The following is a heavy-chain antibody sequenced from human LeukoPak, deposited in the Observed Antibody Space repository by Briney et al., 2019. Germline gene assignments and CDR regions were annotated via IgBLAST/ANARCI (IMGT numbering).Heavy chain of an antibody. CDR2: IYYTGST. CDR1: GGSISSYY. J-gene: IGHJ4*02. D-gene: IGHD2-8*02. V-gene: IGHV4-59*01. CDR3: ATLLAGCPGGRCRAHFDY. Sequence: SETLSLTCTVSGGSISSYYWSWMRQPPGKGLEWIGYIYYTGSTNYNPSLKSRVVMSVDTSKNQSSLNLSSVTAADAAVYYWATLLAGCPGGRCRAHFDYWGQGTQVTVSS.